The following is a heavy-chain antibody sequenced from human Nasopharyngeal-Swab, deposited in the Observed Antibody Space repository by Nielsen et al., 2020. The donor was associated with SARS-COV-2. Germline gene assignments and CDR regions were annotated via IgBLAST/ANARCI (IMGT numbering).Heavy chain of an antibody. Sequence: GESLKISCAASGFTFSSYAMSWVRQAPGKGLEWVSAISGSGGSTYYADSVKGRFTISRDNSKNTLYLQMNSLRDEDTAVYYCTRGDGALTYFDYWGQGTLVSVSS. D-gene: IGHD4-17*01. J-gene: IGHJ4*02. CDR2: ISGSGGST. CDR3: TRGDGALTYFDY. CDR1: GFTFSSYA. V-gene: IGHV3-23*01.